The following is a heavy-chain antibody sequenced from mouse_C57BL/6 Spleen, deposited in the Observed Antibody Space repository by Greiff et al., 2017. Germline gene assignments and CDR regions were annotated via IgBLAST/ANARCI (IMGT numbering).Heavy chain of an antibody. CDR3: AGVLRSYYAMDY. J-gene: IGHJ4*01. Sequence: QVHVKQSGPELVKPGASVKISCKASGYSFTSYYIHWVKQRPGPGLEWIGWIYPGSGNTKYNEKFKGKATLTADTSSSTAYMQLSSLTSEDSAVYYGAGVLRSYYAMDYWGQGTSVTVSS. V-gene: IGHV1-66*01. D-gene: IGHD1-1*01. CDR1: GYSFTSYY. CDR2: IYPGSGNT.